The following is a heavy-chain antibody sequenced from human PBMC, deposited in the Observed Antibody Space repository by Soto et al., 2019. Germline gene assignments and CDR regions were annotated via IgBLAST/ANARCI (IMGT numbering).Heavy chain of an antibody. D-gene: IGHD4-17*01. J-gene: IGHJ4*02. Sequence: QITLKESGPTLVKPTQTLTLTCTFSGFSLSTSGVGVGWIRQPPGKALEWLALIYWDDDKRYSPSLKSRLTIXXDXSTXQVVLTMTHMDPVDTATYYCAHRRVDYGDVSRIDYWGQGTLVTVSS. V-gene: IGHV2-5*02. CDR3: AHRRVDYGDVSRIDY. CDR2: IYWDDDK. CDR1: GFSLSTSGVG.